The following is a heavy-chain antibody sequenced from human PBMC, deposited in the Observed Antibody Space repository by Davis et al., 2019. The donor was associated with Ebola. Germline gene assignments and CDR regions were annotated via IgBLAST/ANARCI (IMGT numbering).Heavy chain of an antibody. CDR2: ISSSSSYT. CDR1: GFTFSDYY. Sequence: GESLKISCAASGFTFSDYYMSWIRQAPGKGLEWVSYISSSSSYTNYADSVKGRFTISRDNAKNSLYLQMNSLRAEDTDVYYCAREMATYPLDYWGQGTLVTVSS. V-gene: IGHV3-11*06. CDR3: AREMATYPLDY. D-gene: IGHD5-24*01. J-gene: IGHJ4*02.